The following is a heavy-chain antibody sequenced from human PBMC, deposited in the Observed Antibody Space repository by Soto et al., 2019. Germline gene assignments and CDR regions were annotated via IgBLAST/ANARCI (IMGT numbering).Heavy chain of an antibody. CDR2: INPYSGGA. V-gene: IGHV1-2*02. CDR1: GDTFTGYF. Sequence: ASVKVSCKASGDTFTGYFMHWVRQAPGQGLEWMGWINPYSGGADYAQSFQGRVTMTRDTSISTVYMELSRLRFDDTAVYYCARVIRGAYYNSPLDTWGQGTVVTVS. D-gene: IGHD3-10*01. J-gene: IGHJ5*02. CDR3: ARVIRGAYYNSPLDT.